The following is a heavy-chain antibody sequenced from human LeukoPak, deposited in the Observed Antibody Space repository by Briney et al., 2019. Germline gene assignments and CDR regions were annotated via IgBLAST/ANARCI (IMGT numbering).Heavy chain of an antibody. CDR1: GFTVSSNY. CDR3: ATGTLRETGTTSREFDY. J-gene: IGHJ4*02. D-gene: IGHD1-1*01. CDR2: ISGSGGST. Sequence: GGSPRLSCAASGFTVSSNYMSWVRQAPGKGLEWVSIISGSGGSTFYADSVKGRFTISRDNSKNTLYLQMNSLRSEDTAVYYCATGTLRETGTTSREFDYWGQGTLVTVSS. V-gene: IGHV3-53*05.